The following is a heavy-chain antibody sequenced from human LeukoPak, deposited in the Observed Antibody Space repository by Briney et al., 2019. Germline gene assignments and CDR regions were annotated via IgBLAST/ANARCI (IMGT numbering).Heavy chain of an antibody. J-gene: IGHJ4*02. V-gene: IGHV3-23*01. CDR2: ISGNGGST. CDR3: ARGQEAATH. Sequence: GRSLRLSCAASGFTFSSYGMSWVRQAPGKGLEWVSAISGNGGSTYYADSVKGRFTISRDNSKNTLYLQMNSLRAEDTAVYYCARGQEAATHWGQGTLVTVSS. CDR1: GFTFSSYG. D-gene: IGHD3-10*01.